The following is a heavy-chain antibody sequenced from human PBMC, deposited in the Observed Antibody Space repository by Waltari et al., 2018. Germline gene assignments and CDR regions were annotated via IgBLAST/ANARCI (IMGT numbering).Heavy chain of an antibody. Sequence: QVQLQESGPGLVKPSETLSLTCTVSGGSISSYYWSWIRQPPGKGLEWIGYIYYSGSTNYNPSLKSRVTISVDTSKNQCSLKLSSVTAADTAVYYCARGPPSPVVTMSYFDYWGQGTLVIVSS. CDR3: ARGPPSPVVTMSYFDY. V-gene: IGHV4-59*01. D-gene: IGHD2-21*02. CDR2: IYYSGST. J-gene: IGHJ4*02. CDR1: GGSISSYY.